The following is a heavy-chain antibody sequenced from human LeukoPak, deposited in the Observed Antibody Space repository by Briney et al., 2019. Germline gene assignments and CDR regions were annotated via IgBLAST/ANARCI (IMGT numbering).Heavy chain of an antibody. CDR2: IKQDGSEK. CDR1: RFTFSSYW. J-gene: IGHJ4*02. CDR3: ARGRGYCSSTSCYFFGFDY. Sequence: GGSLRLSCAASRFTFSSYWMSWVRQAPGKGLEWVANIKQDGSEKYYVDSVKGRFTISRDNAKNSLYLQMNSLRAEDTAVYYCARGRGYCSSTSCYFFGFDYWGQGTLVTVSS. V-gene: IGHV3-7*03. D-gene: IGHD2-2*01.